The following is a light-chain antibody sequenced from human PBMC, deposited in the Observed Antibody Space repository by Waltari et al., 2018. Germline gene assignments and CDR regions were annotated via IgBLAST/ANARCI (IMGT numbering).Light chain of an antibody. Sequence: DIVMTQTPLSLPITPGEQAPISCRSSQSLLHSNGNTYLHWYLQKPGQSPQLLIYGGSNRDSGVPDRFSGSGSGTDFTLKISKVEAEDVGVYYCVQAIAFPWTFGQGTKVEIK. CDR3: VQAIAFPWT. CDR2: GGS. V-gene: IGKV2-40*01. J-gene: IGKJ1*01. CDR1: QSLLHSNGNTY.